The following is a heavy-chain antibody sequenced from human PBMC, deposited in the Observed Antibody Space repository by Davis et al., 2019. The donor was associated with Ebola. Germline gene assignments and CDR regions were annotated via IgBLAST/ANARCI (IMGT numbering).Heavy chain of an antibody. CDR3: ARPIQLWLDWYFDL. D-gene: IGHD5-18*01. CDR2: IKQDGSEK. Sequence: GGSLRLSCAASGSTFSSYWMSWVRQAPGKGLEWVANIKQDGSEKYYVDSMKGRFTISRDNAKNSLYLQMNSLRAEDTAVYYCARPIQLWLDWYFDLWGRGTLVTVSS. CDR1: GSTFSSYW. J-gene: IGHJ2*01. V-gene: IGHV3-7*01.